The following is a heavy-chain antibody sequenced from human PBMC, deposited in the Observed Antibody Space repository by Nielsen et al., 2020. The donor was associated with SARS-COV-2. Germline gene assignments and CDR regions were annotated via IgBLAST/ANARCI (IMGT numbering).Heavy chain of an antibody. CDR3: AKRSTWNERGTTYFDS. CDR2: ISGSGGGI. Sequence: GGSLRLSCAASGFTFSNAWMSWVRQAPGKGLEWVASISGSGGGINYADSVKGRFTISRDNSKSRVYLQMSSLRAEDTAIYYCAKRSTWNERGTTYFDSWGQGTLVTVSS. V-gene: IGHV3-23*01. D-gene: IGHD3-16*01. CDR1: GFTFSNAW. J-gene: IGHJ4*02.